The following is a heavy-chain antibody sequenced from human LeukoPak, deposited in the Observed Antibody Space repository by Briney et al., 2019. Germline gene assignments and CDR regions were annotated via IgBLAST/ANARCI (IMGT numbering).Heavy chain of an antibody. CDR3: AREIRGSSGSYSYYFDY. D-gene: IGHD3-10*01. V-gene: IGHV3-7*01. Sequence: GGSLRLSCAASGFTLSDYWMTWVRQAPGKGLEWVANIKHDGSEKYYVDSVKGRFTISRDISRNSLYLQMNSLRAEDTAVYYCAREIRGSSGSYSYYFDYWGQGTLVTVSS. CDR2: IKHDGSEK. J-gene: IGHJ4*02. CDR1: GFTLSDYW.